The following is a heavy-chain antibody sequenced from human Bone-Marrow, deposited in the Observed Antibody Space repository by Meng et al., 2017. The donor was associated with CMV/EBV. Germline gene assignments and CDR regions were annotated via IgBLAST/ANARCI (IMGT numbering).Heavy chain of an antibody. V-gene: IGHV3-15*01. CDR1: GFTFSNAW. Sequence: SGFTFSNAWMSWGSNAPGKGLEWGGSIKSKTDGVTNPYAAPVKGRFTISRDDSKNTLYLQMNSLKTEDTAVYYCTTGVYDSSGYYYDYWGQGTLVTVSS. CDR2: IKSKTDGVTN. CDR3: TTGVYDSSGYYYDY. D-gene: IGHD3-22*01. J-gene: IGHJ4*02.